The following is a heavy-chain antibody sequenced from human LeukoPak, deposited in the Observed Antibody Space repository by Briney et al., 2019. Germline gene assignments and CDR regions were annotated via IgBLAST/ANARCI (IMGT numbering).Heavy chain of an antibody. CDR2: ITGSGGGT. V-gene: IGHV3-23*01. CDR1: TFTFSNHA. CDR3: AKGQLSVIIRGGLDV. J-gene: IGHJ6*02. Sequence: GGSLRLSCAASTFTFSNHAMSWVRQGPGKGLEWVSGITGSGGGTFYADSVKGRFTISRDNSNNILYLQMKSLRDEDTAVYYCAKGQLSVIIRGGLDVWDQGTAVTVSS. D-gene: IGHD2-21*01.